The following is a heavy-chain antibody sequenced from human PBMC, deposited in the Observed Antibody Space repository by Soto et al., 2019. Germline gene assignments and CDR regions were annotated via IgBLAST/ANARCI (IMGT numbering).Heavy chain of an antibody. CDR1: GYSFTSYW. D-gene: IGHD6-13*01. V-gene: IGHV5-51*01. Sequence: GESLKISCKGSGYSFTSYWIGWVRQMPGKGLEWMGIIYPGDSDTRYSPSFQGQVTISADKSISTAYLQWSSLKASDTAMYYCARRVAAAGITYYYYMDVWGKGTTVTVSS. J-gene: IGHJ6*03. CDR3: ARRVAAAGITYYYYMDV. CDR2: IYPGDSDT.